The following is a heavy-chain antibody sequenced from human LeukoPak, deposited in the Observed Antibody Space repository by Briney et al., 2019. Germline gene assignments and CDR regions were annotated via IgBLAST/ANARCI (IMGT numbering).Heavy chain of an antibody. D-gene: IGHD5-18*01. CDR3: ARDGQVDTATPFDY. CDR2: INPSGGST. V-gene: IGHV1-46*01. J-gene: IGHJ4*02. CDR1: GYTFTSYY. Sequence: ASEKVSCKASGYTFTSYYMHWVRQAPGQGLEWMGIINPSGGSTSYAQKFQGRVTMTEDTSTDTAYMELSSLRSEDTAVYYCARDGQVDTATPFDYWGQGTLVTVSS.